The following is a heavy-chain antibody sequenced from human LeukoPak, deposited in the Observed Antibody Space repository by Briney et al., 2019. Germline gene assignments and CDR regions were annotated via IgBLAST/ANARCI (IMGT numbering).Heavy chain of an antibody. Sequence: SETLSLTCTVAGGSISGYYWSWIRQPPGKGLEWIGEINHSGSTNYKPSLTSRVTISADTYKNQFYMQLSSVTAADTAVYYCPIIALTVLDYWGEGALVTVSS. J-gene: IGHJ4*02. D-gene: IGHD2-21*02. CDR3: PIIALTVLDY. CDR1: GGSISGYY. V-gene: IGHV4-34*01. CDR2: INHSGST.